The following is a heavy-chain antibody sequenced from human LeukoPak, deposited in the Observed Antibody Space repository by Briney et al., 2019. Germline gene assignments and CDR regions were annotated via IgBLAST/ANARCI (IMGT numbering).Heavy chain of an antibody. CDR2: ISAYNGNT. Sequence: GASVKVSCKASGYTFTSYGISWVRQAPGQGLEWMGWISAYNGNTNYAQKLRGRVTMTTDTSTSTAYMELRSLRSDDTAVYYCARDGRDGYKFYYYGMDVWGQGTRSPSP. J-gene: IGHJ6*02. V-gene: IGHV1-18*01. CDR1: GYTFTSYG. D-gene: IGHD5-24*01. CDR3: ARDGRDGYKFYYYGMDV.